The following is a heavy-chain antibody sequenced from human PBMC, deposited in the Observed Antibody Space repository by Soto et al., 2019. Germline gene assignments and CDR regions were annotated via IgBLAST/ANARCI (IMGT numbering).Heavy chain of an antibody. D-gene: IGHD4-17*01. CDR2: ISYDGSNK. J-gene: IGHJ6*03. V-gene: IGHV3-30*03. Sequence: GGSLRLSCAASGFTFSSYGMHWVRQAPGKGLEWVAVISYDGSNKYYADSVKGRFTISRDNAKNSLYLQMNSLRAEDTAVYYCARDRNSTTVNYMDVWGKGTTVTVSS. CDR3: ARDRNSTTVNYMDV. CDR1: GFTFSSYG.